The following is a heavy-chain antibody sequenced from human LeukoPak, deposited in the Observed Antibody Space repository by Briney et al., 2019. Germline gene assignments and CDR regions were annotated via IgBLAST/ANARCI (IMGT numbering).Heavy chain of an antibody. J-gene: IGHJ6*02. V-gene: IGHV7-4-1*02. CDR1: RYTFTSDA. CDR3: ARVPAYCSSTSCYEDYYYGMDV. CDR2: IITNTGGP. D-gene: IGHD2-2*01. Sequence: VASVRVSCKASRYTFTSDAMNWGRQAPGQGLEWMGWIITNTGGPTYAQGFKGRFVFSLDTSVSTAYLQISSLKAEDTAVYYCARVPAYCSSTSCYEDYYYGMDVWGQGTTVTVSS.